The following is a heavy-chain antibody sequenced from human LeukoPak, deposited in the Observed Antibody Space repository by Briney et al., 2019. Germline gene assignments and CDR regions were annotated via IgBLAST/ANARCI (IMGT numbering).Heavy chain of an antibody. CDR1: GGSISSSSYY. CDR2: IYYSGST. J-gene: IGHJ6*03. Sequence: SETLSLTCTVSGGSISSSSYYWGWIRQPPGKGLEWIGSIYYSGSTYYNPSLKSRVTISVDTSKNQFSLKLSSVTAADTAVYYCARPGRSCSSTSCYGPYYYYMDVWGKGTTVTVSS. CDR3: ARPGRSCSSTSCYGPYYYYMDV. D-gene: IGHD2-2*01. V-gene: IGHV4-39*01.